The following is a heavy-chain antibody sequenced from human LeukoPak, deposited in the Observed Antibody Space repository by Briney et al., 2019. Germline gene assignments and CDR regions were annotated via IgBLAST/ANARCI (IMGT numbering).Heavy chain of an antibody. Sequence: PGGSLRLSCAASGFTFGSYWMSWVRQAPGKGLEWVANIKQDGSEKYYVDSVKGQFTISRDNAKNSLYLQMNSLRAEDTAVYYCARHGGGYFDWLIFDYWGQGTLVTVSS. J-gene: IGHJ4*02. D-gene: IGHD3-9*01. V-gene: IGHV3-7*01. CDR2: IKQDGSEK. CDR3: ARHGGGYFDWLIFDY. CDR1: GFTFGSYW.